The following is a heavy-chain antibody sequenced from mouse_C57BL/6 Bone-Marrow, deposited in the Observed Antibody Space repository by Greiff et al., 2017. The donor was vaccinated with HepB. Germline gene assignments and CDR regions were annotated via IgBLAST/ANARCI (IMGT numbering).Heavy chain of an antibody. V-gene: IGHV1-72*01. CDR1: GYTFTSYW. CDR2: IDPNSGGT. D-gene: IGHD1-1*01. Sequence: QVQLQQPGAELVKPGASVKLSCKASGYTFTSYWMHWVKQRPGRGLEWIGRIDPNSGGTKYNEKFKSKATLTVDKPSSTAYMQLSSLISEDSAVYYCARLIYYYGSSLDVWGTGTTVTVSS. CDR3: ARLIYYYGSSLDV. J-gene: IGHJ1*03.